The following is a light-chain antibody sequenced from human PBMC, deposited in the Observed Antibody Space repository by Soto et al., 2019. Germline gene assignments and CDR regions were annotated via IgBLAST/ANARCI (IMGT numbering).Light chain of an antibody. CDR1: NSDVGGYNY. Sequence: QSALTQPRSVSGSPGQSVTISCTGTNSDVGGYNYVSWYQQYPGKAPKLMIYDVNKWPSGVPDRFSGSKSGNTASLTISGLQAEDEADYYCCSYAGSYTLYVFGTGTKLTVL. J-gene: IGLJ1*01. CDR2: DVN. V-gene: IGLV2-11*01. CDR3: CSYAGSYTLYV.